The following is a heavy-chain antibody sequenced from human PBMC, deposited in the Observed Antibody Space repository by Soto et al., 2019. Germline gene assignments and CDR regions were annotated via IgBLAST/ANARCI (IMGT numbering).Heavy chain of an antibody. CDR3: ARDSVTKVTTRSFDY. D-gene: IGHD4-17*01. V-gene: IGHV3-48*02. J-gene: IGHJ4*02. Sequence: VGSLRLSCAASGFTFSSYAMNWVRQAPGKGLVWVSYISSSSSTIYYTDSVKGRFTISRDNAKNSLCLQMNSLRDEDTAVYYCARDSVTKVTTRSFDYWGQRTLVTVSS. CDR2: ISSSSSTI. CDR1: GFTFSSYA.